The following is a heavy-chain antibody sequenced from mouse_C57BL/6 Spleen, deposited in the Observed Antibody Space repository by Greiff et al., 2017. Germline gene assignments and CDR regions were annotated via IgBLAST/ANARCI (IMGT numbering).Heavy chain of an antibody. D-gene: IGHD2-5*01. CDR3: ARNGAYYSNYHYAMDY. CDR1: GFSLTSYG. Sequence: VQLQQSGPGLVQPSQSLSITCTVSGFSLTSYGVHWVRQSPGKGLEWLGVIWSGGSTDYNAAFISRLSISKDNSKSQVFFKMNSLQADDTAIYYCARNGAYYSNYHYAMDYWGQGTSVTVSS. CDR2: IWSGGST. J-gene: IGHJ4*01. V-gene: IGHV2-2*01.